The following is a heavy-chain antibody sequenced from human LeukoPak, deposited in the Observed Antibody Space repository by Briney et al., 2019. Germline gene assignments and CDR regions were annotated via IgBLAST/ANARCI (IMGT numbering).Heavy chain of an antibody. CDR1: EFTFSNYV. Sequence: GGSLRLSCAASEFTFSNYVMNWVRQAPGKGLEWVSSIRQSGDITYYADSVKGRFTISRDNAKNTLYLQMSSLRAEDTAVYYCARDRGPRTGFMVREAYDYWGQGTLVTVSS. J-gene: IGHJ4*02. V-gene: IGHV3-23*01. D-gene: IGHD3-10*01. CDR3: ARDRGPRTGFMVREAYDY. CDR2: IRQSGDIT.